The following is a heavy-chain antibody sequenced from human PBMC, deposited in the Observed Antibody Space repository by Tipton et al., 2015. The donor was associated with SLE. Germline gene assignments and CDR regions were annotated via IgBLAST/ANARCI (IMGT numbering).Heavy chain of an antibody. J-gene: IGHJ3*02. D-gene: IGHD2-2*01. CDR3: VKRGEFCTSCYGAFDI. V-gene: IGHV3-64D*06. CDR2: ISSNGGST. CDR1: GFTFSTYA. Sequence: SLRLSCSASGFTFSTYAMHWVRQAPGKGLEYVSDISSNGGSTYYADSVEGRFTISRDNSKNTLYLQMSSLRAEDTAVYYCVKRGEFCTSCYGAFDIWGQGTMVTVSS.